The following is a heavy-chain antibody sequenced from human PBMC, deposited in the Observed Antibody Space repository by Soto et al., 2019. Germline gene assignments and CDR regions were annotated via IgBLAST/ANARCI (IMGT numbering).Heavy chain of an antibody. CDR3: ARGVTAGVDY. D-gene: IGHD1-26*01. CDR1: GYSFTGLD. CDR2: MQPSSGRT. V-gene: IGHV1-8*01. J-gene: IGHJ4*02. Sequence: ASVKVSCKASGYSFTGLDINWVRQTTGQGLEWMGWMQPSSGRTGYAQKFQGRVTMTRDTSINTAYMELSSLTSDDTAFYYCARGVTAGVDYWGQGTLLTVSS.